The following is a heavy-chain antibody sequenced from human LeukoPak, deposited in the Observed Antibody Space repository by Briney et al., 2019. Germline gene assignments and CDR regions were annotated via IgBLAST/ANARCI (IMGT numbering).Heavy chain of an antibody. D-gene: IGHD3-3*01. Sequence: GGSLRLSCAASGFTFSSYGMHWVRQAPGKGLEWVAFIRYDGSNKYYADSVKGRFTISRDNPKNTLYLQMNSLRDDDTAVYYCARVFLERLTSGYFDNWGQGTLVTVSS. V-gene: IGHV3-30*02. J-gene: IGHJ4*02. CDR2: IRYDGSNK. CDR1: GFTFSSYG. CDR3: ARVFLERLTSGYFDN.